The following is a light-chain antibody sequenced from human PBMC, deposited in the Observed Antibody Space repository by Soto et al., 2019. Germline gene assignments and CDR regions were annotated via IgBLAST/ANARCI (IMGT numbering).Light chain of an antibody. V-gene: IGKV3-11*01. J-gene: IGKJ4*01. CDR3: QQRSTSLT. Sequence: EIVLTQSPATLSLSPGERATLSCRASQSVSSYLAWYQQKPGQAPRLLIYDASDRAPGIPARFSGSGSGTDFTLTISSLEPEDFAVYYCQQRSTSLTFGGGTKVDIK. CDR2: DAS. CDR1: QSVSSY.